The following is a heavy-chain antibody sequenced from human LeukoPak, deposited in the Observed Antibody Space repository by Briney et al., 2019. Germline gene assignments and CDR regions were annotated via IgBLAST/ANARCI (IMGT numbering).Heavy chain of an antibody. Sequence: PGGSLRLSCTASGFTFSSYWMSWVRQAPGKGLECVANIKQDGTGEYYVDSVKGRFTISRDNAKNSLYLQMNSLRAEDTAVYYCAKDQGRGVRGVLDYWGQGTLVTVSS. J-gene: IGHJ4*02. V-gene: IGHV3-7*01. CDR1: GFTFSSYW. D-gene: IGHD3-10*01. CDR2: IKQDGTGE. CDR3: AKDQGRGVRGVLDY.